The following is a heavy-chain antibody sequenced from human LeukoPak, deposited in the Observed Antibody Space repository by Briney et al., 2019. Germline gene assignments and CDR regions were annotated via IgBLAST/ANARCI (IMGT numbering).Heavy chain of an antibody. CDR2: IYSGGST. D-gene: IGHD2-15*01. CDR3: AKSGVVAANEILD. V-gene: IGHV3-53*01. Sequence: HPGGSLRLSCAASGFTVSSNYMSWVRQAPGKGLEWVSVIYSGGSTYYADSVKGRFTISRDNSKNTLYLQMNSLRAEDTAVYYCAKSGVVAANEILDWGQGTLVTVSS. J-gene: IGHJ4*02. CDR1: GFTVSSNY.